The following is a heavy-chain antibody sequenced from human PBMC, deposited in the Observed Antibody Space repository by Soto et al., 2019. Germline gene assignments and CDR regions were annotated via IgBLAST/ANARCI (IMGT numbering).Heavy chain of an antibody. Sequence: VQLQESGPGLVKPSGTLSLTCTVSGGSISTTNWWRWVRQSPGKGLEWIGEILHIGSTNYNPSLKSRVTISIGKSKNRFSLRLSSVTAADTAVYYCASGFDSDGLYNGGHPWGQGTLVSVSS. CDR3: ASGFDSDGLYNGGHP. V-gene: IGHV4-4*02. D-gene: IGHD3-22*01. J-gene: IGHJ5*02. CDR1: GGSISTTNW. CDR2: ILHIGST.